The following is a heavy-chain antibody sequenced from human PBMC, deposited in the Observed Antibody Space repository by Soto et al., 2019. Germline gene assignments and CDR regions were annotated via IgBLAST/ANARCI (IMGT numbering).Heavy chain of an antibody. D-gene: IGHD6-6*01. CDR3: ASGRALAARQTDYYYGMDV. Sequence: QVQLVQSGAEVKKPGSSVKVSCKASGGTFSSYAISWVRQAPGQGLEWMGGIIPIFGTANYAQKFQGRVTITADKSTSTAYRELSSLRSEDTAVYYCASGRALAARQTDYYYGMDVWGQVTTVTVSS. CDR2: IIPIFGTA. CDR1: GGTFSSYA. J-gene: IGHJ6*02. V-gene: IGHV1-69*06.